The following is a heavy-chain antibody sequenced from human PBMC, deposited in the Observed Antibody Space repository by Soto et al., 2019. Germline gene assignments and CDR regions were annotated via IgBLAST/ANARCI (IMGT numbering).Heavy chain of an antibody. D-gene: IGHD3-10*01. J-gene: IGHJ4*02. CDR2: IYSGGYT. CDR1: GFTVSNNY. Sequence: EVQLVESGGGLIQPGGSLRLSCAVSGFTVSNNYMSWVRQAPGKGLEGVSVIYSGGYTAYGDSVKGRFTISRDNSKNTLYIQTKSRRPAAPAVFFCGAPPGGGGYWGQGTLVTVSS. CDR3: GAPPGGGGY. V-gene: IGHV3-53*01.